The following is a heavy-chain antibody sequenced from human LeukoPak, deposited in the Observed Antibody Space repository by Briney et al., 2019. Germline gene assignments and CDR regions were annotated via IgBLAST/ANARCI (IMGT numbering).Heavy chain of an antibody. J-gene: IGHJ3*02. V-gene: IGHV1-8*01. D-gene: IGHD4-17*01. Sequence: ASGTVTCKAAGYAFTCSNFNRQWEPPAPGLGWVGGINHNSVKAGYAQKFQGRVTMTRNTSISTAYMELSSLRSEDTAVYYCARGRTTVTPEDAFDIWGQGTMVTVSS. CDR3: ARGRTTVTPEDAFDI. CDR1: GYAFTCSN. CDR2: INHNSVKA.